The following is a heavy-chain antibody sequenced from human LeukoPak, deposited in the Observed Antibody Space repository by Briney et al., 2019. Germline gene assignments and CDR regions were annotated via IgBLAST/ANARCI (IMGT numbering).Heavy chain of an antibody. J-gene: IGHJ4*02. V-gene: IGHV3-64*01. Sequence: PGGSLRLSCAAFELTFSSIAIHWVRQAPGKGLEYVSAISSNGGSTYYANSVKGRFTISRDNSKNTLYLQMGSLRAEDMAVYYCASPGAYYWGQGTLVTVSS. CDR1: ELTFSSIA. CDR2: ISSNGGST. CDR3: ASPGAYY.